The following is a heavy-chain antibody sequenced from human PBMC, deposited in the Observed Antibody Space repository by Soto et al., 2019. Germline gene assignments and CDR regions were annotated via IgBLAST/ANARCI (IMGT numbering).Heavy chain of an antibody. CDR3: AREAAAGTLDY. CDR1: CYTFTRSG. J-gene: IGHJ4*02. V-gene: IGHV1-18*01. CDR2: ISAYNGNT. Sequence: ASVKVSCKASCYTFTRSGISWVRQAPGQGLEWMGWISAYNGNTNYAQKLQGRVTMTTDTSTSTAYMELRSLRSDDTAVYYCAREAAAGTLDYWGQGTLVTVSS. D-gene: IGHD6-13*01.